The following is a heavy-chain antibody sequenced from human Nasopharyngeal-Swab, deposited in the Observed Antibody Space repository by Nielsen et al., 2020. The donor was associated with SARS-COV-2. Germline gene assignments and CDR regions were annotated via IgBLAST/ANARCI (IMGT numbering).Heavy chain of an antibody. CDR3: TRCGGSCYTGKDY. D-gene: IGHD2-15*01. Sequence: GGSLRLSCAASGFIFSDSAIHWVRQASGKGLEWVGRIRSKGNSYATEYAASVEGRFTISRDDSKNTAYLQMNSLITEDTAVYYCTRCGGSCYTGKDYWGQGTRSPSPQ. V-gene: IGHV3-73*01. J-gene: IGHJ4*02. CDR2: IRSKGNSYAT. CDR1: GFIFSDSA.